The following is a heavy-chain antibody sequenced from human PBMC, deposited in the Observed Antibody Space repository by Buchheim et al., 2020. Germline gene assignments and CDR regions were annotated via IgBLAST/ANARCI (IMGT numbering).Heavy chain of an antibody. D-gene: IGHD3-16*01. V-gene: IGHV3-30*04. Sequence: QVQLLESGGGVVQPGRSLRLSCAASGFTFSTYTMHWVRQAPGKGLEWVAVISYDGSNKYYADSVKGRFTISSDNSKNTLYLQMNSLRPDDTAVYYCARGGPDFDYWGQGTL. J-gene: IGHJ4*02. CDR2: ISYDGSNK. CDR3: ARGGPDFDY. CDR1: GFTFSTYT.